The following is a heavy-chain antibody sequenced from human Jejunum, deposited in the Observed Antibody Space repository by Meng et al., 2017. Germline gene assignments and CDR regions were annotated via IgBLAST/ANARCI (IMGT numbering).Heavy chain of an antibody. V-gene: IGHV4-34*01. CDR3: TRGTDRAKSGDY. D-gene: IGHD1-14*01. Sequence: QVQLQQWGAGLLTPSETLSLTCAVYGGSSSGFYLSWSRQPPGKGLEWIGEIHPSGSTDYNPSLKSRLTISLDTSKNQFSLSLNSATAADTGIYYCTRGTDRAKSGDYWGQGTLVTVSS. CDR1: GGSSSGFY. J-gene: IGHJ4*02. CDR2: IHPSGST.